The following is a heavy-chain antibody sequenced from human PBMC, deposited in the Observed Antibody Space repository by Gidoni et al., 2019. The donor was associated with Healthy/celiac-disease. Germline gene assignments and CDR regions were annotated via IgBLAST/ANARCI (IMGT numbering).Heavy chain of an antibody. CDR3: ARHGAYSSGWYGLGGFDP. CDR2: IHYSGST. CDR1: GGSISSSSYC. D-gene: IGHD6-19*01. V-gene: IGHV4-39*01. J-gene: IGHJ5*02. Sequence: QLQLQESGPGLVKPSETLSLTCTVSGGSISSSSYCWGWIRQPPGKGREWIGGIHYSGSTYYNPSLKSRVTISVDTSKNQFSLKLSSVTAADTAVYYCARHGAYSSGWYGLGGFDPWGQGTLVTVSS.